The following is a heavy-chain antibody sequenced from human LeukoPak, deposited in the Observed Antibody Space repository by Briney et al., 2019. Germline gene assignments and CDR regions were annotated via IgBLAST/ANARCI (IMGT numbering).Heavy chain of an antibody. CDR1: GGSISSSSYY. Sequence: SETLSLTCTVSGGSISSSSYYWGWIRQPPGTGLQWIGSIFYSGNTYYNPSLKSRVTISVDTSKNQFSLKLTSVTAADTAVYYCARHGCSSKSRLDYWGQGTLVTVSS. CDR3: ARHGCSSKSRLDY. J-gene: IGHJ4*02. D-gene: IGHD2-2*01. CDR2: IFYSGNT. V-gene: IGHV4-39*01.